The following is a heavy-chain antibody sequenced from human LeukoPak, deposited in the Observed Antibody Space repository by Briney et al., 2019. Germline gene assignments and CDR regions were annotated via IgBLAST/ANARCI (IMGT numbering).Heavy chain of an antibody. CDR2: IYYSGST. J-gene: IGHJ4*02. Sequence: PSETLSLTCTVSGGSISSSSYYWGWIRQPPGKGLEWIGSIYYSGSTYYNPSLKSRVTISVDTTKNQFSLNLSSVTAADTAVYYCARDTQLMAAFDYWGEGTLVTVSS. D-gene: IGHD2-8*01. CDR3: ARDTQLMAAFDY. V-gene: IGHV4-39*07. CDR1: GGSISSSSYY.